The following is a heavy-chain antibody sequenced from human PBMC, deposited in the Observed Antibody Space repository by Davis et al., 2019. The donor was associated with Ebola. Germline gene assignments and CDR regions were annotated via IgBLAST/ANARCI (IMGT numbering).Heavy chain of an antibody. V-gene: IGHV3-23*01. J-gene: IGHJ4*02. D-gene: IGHD2-21*01. Sequence: GESLKISCAASGFTFSSYAMSWVRQAPGKGLEWVSAISGSGGSTYYADSVKGRFTISRDNSKNTLYLQMNSLRAEDTAVYYCAKDRGDIFDYWGQGTLVTVSS. CDR3: AKDRGDIFDY. CDR1: GFTFSSYA. CDR2: ISGSGGST.